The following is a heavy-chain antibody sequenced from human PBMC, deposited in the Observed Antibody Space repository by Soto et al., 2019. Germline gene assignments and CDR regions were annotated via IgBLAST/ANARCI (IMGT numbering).Heavy chain of an antibody. D-gene: IGHD3-10*01. V-gene: IGHV1-2*02. J-gene: IGHJ4*02. CDR1: GYTFTGYY. CDR3: ARGYGLLKPKDY. CDR2: INPNSGGK. Sequence: QVQLVQSGAEVKKPGASVKVSCKASGYTFTGYYVHWVRQAPGQGLEWMGWINPNSGGKNFAQKFQGRVTMTRDTSISTAYMELSRLRSDDTAVYYCARGYGLLKPKDYWGQGTLVTVSS.